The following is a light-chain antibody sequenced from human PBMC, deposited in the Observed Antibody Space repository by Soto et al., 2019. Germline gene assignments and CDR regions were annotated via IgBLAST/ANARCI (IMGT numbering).Light chain of an antibody. J-gene: IGKJ1*01. CDR2: DAS. V-gene: IGKV3-15*01. CDR3: RQYNNWPT. CDR1: QSVNSN. Sequence: ETVMTQSPATLSVSPGERATLSCRARQSVNSNLAWYQEKPGQAPRLLIYDASTRATGIPARFSGSGSETEFTLTISSLQSEDSAIYYCRQYNNWPTFGQGTKVEIK.